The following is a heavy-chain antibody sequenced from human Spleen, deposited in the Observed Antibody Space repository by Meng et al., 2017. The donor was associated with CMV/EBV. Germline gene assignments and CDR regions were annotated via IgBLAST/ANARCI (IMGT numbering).Heavy chain of an antibody. J-gene: IGHJ6*02. Sequence: SETLSLTCSVSGDSLSSDSYYWSWIRQPPGKGLEWIGYIYYTGSANYNPSLESRVTISIHTSMNQFSLNLSSVTAADAAVYYCATLKRRAHAMDVWGQGTTVTVSS. CDR2: IYYTGSA. CDR3: ATLKRRAHAMDV. CDR1: GDSLSSDSYY. V-gene: IGHV4-61*01.